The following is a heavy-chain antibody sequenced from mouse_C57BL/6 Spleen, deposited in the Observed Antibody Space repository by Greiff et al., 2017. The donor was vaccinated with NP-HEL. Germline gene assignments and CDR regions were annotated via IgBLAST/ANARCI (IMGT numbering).Heavy chain of an antibody. Sequence: VQLQQSGPELVKPGASVKISCKASGYTFTDYYMNWVKQSHGKSLEWIGDINPNNGGTSYNQKFKGKATLTVDKSSSTAYMELRSLTSEDSAVYYCARAWVTTDLAPYYFDYWGQGTTLTVSS. CDR2: INPNNGGT. CDR1: GYTFTDYY. D-gene: IGHD1-1*01. CDR3: ARAWVTTDLAPYYFDY. J-gene: IGHJ2*01. V-gene: IGHV1-26*01.